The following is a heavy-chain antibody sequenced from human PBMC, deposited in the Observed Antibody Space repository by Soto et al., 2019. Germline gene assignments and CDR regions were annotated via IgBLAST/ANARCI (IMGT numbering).Heavy chain of an antibody. CDR3: ESRYSNYVNWFDP. V-gene: IGHV4-39*01. J-gene: IGHJ5*02. CDR2: IYYSGST. D-gene: IGHD4-4*01. Sequence: PSETLSLTCTVSGGSISSSSYYWGWIRQPPGKGLEWIGSIYYSGSTYYNPSLKSRVTISVDTSKNQFSLKLSSVTAADTAVYYCESRYSNYVNWFDPWGQGILVNVS. CDR1: GGSISSSSYY.